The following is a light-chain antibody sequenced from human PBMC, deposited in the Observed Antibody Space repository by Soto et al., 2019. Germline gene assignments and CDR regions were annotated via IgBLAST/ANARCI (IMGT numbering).Light chain of an antibody. Sequence: DIQMTQSPSTLSASVGDRVTITCRARQSISIWLAWYQQKPGKAPKLLIYAASSLQSGVPSRFSGSGSGTEFTLTISSLQPDDFATYYCQQYNSYSRAAFGQGTKVDI. CDR2: AAS. V-gene: IGKV1-5*01. J-gene: IGKJ1*01. CDR1: QSISIW. CDR3: QQYNSYSRAA.